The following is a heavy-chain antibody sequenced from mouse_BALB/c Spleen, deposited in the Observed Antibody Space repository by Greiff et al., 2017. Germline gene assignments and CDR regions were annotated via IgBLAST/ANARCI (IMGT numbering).Heavy chain of an antibody. CDR1: GFTFSSYG. Sequence: EVKLVESGGDLVKPGGSLKLSCAASGFTFSSYGMSWVRQTPDKRLEWVATISSGGSYTYYPDSVKGRFTISRDNAKNTLYLQMSSLKSEDTAMYYCARRGDRDWYFDVWGAGTTVTVSS. CDR2: ISSGGSYT. CDR3: ARRGDRDWYFDV. J-gene: IGHJ1*01. D-gene: IGHD3-3*01. V-gene: IGHV5-6*02.